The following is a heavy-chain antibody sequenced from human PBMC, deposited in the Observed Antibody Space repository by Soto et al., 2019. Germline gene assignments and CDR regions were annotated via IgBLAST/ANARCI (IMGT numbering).Heavy chain of an antibody. V-gene: IGHV3-9*01. CDR3: AKEYQGGTGTTALDH. CDR2: ISWGSGEI. CDR1: GFTFDDYA. Sequence: EVQLVESGGGLVQPGRSLRLSCAASGFTFDDYAMHWVRQAPGKGLEWIAAISWGSGEIFYATSVKGRFTISRDNGRNSLYLQMSSLREEDTAFYFCAKEYQGGTGTTALDHWGQGTLVTVSS. J-gene: IGHJ1*01. D-gene: IGHD1-1*01.